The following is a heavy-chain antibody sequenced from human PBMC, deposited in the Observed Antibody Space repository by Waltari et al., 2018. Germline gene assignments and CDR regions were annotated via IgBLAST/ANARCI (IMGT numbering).Heavy chain of an antibody. V-gene: IGHV3-21*01. CDR2: ISSSSSYI. CDR1: GFTFSSYS. J-gene: IGHJ4*02. D-gene: IGHD4-17*01. Sequence: EVQLVESGGGLVKPGGSPRLSCAASGFTFSSYSMNWVRQAPGKGLEWVSSISSSSSYIYYADSVKGRFTISRDNAKNSLYLQMNSLRAEDTAVYYCARDLMTTVTTDFDYWGQGTLVTVSS. CDR3: ARDLMTTVTTDFDY.